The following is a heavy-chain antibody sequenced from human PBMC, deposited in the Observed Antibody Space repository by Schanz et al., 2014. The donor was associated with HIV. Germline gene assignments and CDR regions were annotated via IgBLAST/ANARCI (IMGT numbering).Heavy chain of an antibody. D-gene: IGHD6-6*01. Sequence: EVQLVESGGGLVQPGRSLRLSCAASGFTFDDYAMHWVRQAPGKGLEWVSGISWNGATIGYGDSVRGRFTISRDNAKNSLYLQMNSLGAEDTAVYYCAKGWRGYSISSWVDYWGQGSLVTVSS. CDR2: ISWNGATI. CDR1: GFTFDDYA. V-gene: IGHV3-9*01. J-gene: IGHJ4*02. CDR3: AKGWRGYSISSWVDY.